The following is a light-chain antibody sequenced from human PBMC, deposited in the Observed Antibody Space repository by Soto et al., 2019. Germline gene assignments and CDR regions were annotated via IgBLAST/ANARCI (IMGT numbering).Light chain of an antibody. J-gene: IGKJ4*01. CDR2: GAS. Sequence: EIVMTQSPATLSVSPGGRATLSCRASQTVSSNYLAWCQQRPGQAPRLLIYGASTRATGIPARFSGSGSGTEFTLTISSLQSEDFAVYYCQQYNNWPRLTFGGGTKVDIK. V-gene: IGKV3-15*01. CDR1: QTVSSN. CDR3: QQYNNWPRLT.